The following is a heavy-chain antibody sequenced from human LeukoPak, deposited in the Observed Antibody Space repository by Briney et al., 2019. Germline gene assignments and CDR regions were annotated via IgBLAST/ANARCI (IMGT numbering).Heavy chain of an antibody. CDR2: IYYSGST. J-gene: IGHJ3*02. CDR3: ARVGYSGYDSPDDAFDI. CDR1: GGSISSSSYY. Sequence: SETLSLTCTVSGGSISSSSYYWGWIRQPPGKGLEWIGSIYYSGSTYYNPSLKSRVTISVDTSKNQFSLKLSSVTAADTAVYYCARVGYSGYDSPDDAFDIWGQGIMVTVSS. V-gene: IGHV4-39*07. D-gene: IGHD5-12*01.